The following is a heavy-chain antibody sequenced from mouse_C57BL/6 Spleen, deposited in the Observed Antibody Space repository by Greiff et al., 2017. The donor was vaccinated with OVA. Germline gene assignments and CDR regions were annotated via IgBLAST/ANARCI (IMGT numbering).Heavy chain of an antibody. CDR3: ARHYYGSSYPDWYFDV. CDR1: EYEFPSHD. J-gene: IGHJ1*03. Sequence: EVKLMESGGGLVQPGESLKLSCESNEYEFPSHDMSWVRKTPEKRLELVAAINSDGGSTYYPDTMERRFIISRDNTKKTLYLQMSSLRSEDTALYYCARHYYGSSYPDWYFDVWGTGTTVTVSS. D-gene: IGHD1-1*01. CDR2: INSDGGST. V-gene: IGHV5-2*01.